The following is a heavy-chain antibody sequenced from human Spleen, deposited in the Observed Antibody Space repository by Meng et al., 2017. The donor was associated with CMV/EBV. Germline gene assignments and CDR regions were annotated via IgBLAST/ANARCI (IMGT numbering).Heavy chain of an antibody. CDR3: ARDRLIYYDSSGIPTYFDY. Sequence: GGSLRLSCAASGVIFSDYAMSWVRQAPGKGLEWVSSISSSSSYIYYADSVKGRFTISRDNAKNSLYLQMNSLRAEDTAVYYCARDRLIYYDSSGIPTYFDYWGQGTLVTVSS. D-gene: IGHD3-22*01. CDR1: GVIFSDYA. V-gene: IGHV3-21*01. J-gene: IGHJ4*02. CDR2: ISSSSSYI.